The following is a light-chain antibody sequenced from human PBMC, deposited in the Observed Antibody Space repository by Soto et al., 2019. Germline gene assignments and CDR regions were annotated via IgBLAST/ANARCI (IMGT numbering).Light chain of an antibody. CDR1: QSVDSTY. V-gene: IGKV3-20*01. J-gene: IGKJ2*01. CDR2: ATS. CDR3: QQYDTSPPMYT. Sequence: EIVLPQSPGTLSLSPGERATLSCRASQSVDSTYLAWYQQKPDQSPRLLIYATSTRAAGIPDRFSGSGSGTDFTLTISRLEPDDVAVYYCQQYDTSPPMYTFGQGTKVDIK.